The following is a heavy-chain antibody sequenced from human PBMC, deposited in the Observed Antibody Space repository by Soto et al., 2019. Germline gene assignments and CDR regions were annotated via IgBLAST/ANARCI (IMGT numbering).Heavy chain of an antibody. J-gene: IGHJ6*02. V-gene: IGHV1-58*01. Sequence: ASVKVSCKASGFTFTSSAVQWVRQALGQRLEWIGWIVVGSGNTNYAQKFQERVTITRDMSTSTAYMELSSLRSEDTAVYYCAADLDTAMGFYYYYGMDVWGQGTTVTVSS. CDR2: IVVGSGNT. D-gene: IGHD5-18*01. CDR3: AADLDTAMGFYYYYGMDV. CDR1: GFTFTSSA.